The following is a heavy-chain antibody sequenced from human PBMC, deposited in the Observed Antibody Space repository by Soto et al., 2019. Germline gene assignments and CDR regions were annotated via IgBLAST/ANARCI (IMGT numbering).Heavy chain of an antibody. CDR3: ARKHYYDSSGYYTWN. D-gene: IGHD3-22*01. V-gene: IGHV4-59*08. J-gene: IGHJ4*02. CDR2: IYYSGST. CDR1: SGSISSYY. Sequence: SETLSLTCTVSSGSISSYYWSWIRQPPGKGLEWIGYIYYSGSTYYTPSLKSRVTISADTSNNQFSLRLNSVTVADTAVYYCARKHYYDSSGYYTWNWGQGTLVTVSS.